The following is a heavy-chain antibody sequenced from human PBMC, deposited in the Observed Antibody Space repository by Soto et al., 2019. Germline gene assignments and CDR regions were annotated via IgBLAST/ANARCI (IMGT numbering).Heavy chain of an antibody. CDR2: INSDGSST. V-gene: IGHV3-74*01. CDR3: ARVILHSSSWSRPPTVYGMDV. Sequence: GGSLRLSCAASGFTFSSYWMHRVRQAPGKGLVWVSRINSDGSSTSYADSVKGRFTISRDNAKNTLYLQMNSLRAEDTAVYYCARVILHSSSWSRPPTVYGMDVWGQGTTVTFSS. D-gene: IGHD6-13*01. J-gene: IGHJ6*02. CDR1: GFTFSSYW.